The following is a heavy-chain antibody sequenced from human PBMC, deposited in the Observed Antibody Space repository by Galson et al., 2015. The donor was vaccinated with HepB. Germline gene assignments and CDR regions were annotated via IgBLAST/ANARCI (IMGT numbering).Heavy chain of an antibody. CDR1: GGTFSSYA. Sequence: SVKVSCKASGGTFSSYAISWVRQAPGQGLEWMGGIIPIFGTANYAQKFQGRVTITADESTSTAYMELSSLRSEDTAVYYCARDCSSTSCPLGWFDPWGQGTLVTVSS. J-gene: IGHJ5*02. CDR3: ARDCSSTSCPLGWFDP. V-gene: IGHV1-69*13. D-gene: IGHD2-2*01. CDR2: IIPIFGTA.